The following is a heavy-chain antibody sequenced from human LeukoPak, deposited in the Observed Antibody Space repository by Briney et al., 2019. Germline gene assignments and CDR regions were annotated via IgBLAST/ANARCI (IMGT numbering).Heavy chain of an antibody. V-gene: IGHV4-31*03. CDR3: ARDLELGMNAFDI. Sequence: SETLSLTCTVSGGSISSGGHYWSWIRQHPGTGLEWIGYIYYSGSTYYNPSLKSRVTISGDTSKNQFSLKLSSVTAADTAVYYCARDLELGMNAFDIWGQGTMVTVSS. J-gene: IGHJ3*02. CDR2: IYYSGST. CDR1: GGSISSGGHY. D-gene: IGHD7-27*01.